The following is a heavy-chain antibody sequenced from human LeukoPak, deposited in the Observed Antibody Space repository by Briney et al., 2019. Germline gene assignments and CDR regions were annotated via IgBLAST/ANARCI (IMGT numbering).Heavy chain of an antibody. CDR3: ARDIHSSGYLDAFDI. Sequence: GRSLRLSCAASGFTFSSYGMHWVRQAPGKGLEWVAAIWYDGSNKYYADSVKGRFTISRDNSKNTLYLQMNSLRAEDTAVYYCARDIHSSGYLDAFDIWGQGTMVTVSS. J-gene: IGHJ3*02. V-gene: IGHV3-33*01. CDR2: IWYDGSNK. D-gene: IGHD3-22*01. CDR1: GFTFSSYG.